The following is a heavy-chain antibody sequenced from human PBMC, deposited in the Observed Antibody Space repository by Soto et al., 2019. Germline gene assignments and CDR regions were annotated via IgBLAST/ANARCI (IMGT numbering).Heavy chain of an antibody. J-gene: IGHJ3*01. CDR2: ISSKSDSI. CDR1: GFTFRSYG. CDR3: ARDAPYYHNSEFSSTDAFDF. V-gene: IGHV3-21*01. Sequence: EVHLVESGGGLVKPGGSLRLSCAASGFTFRSYGMNWVRQAPGKGLEWVASISSKSDSIDYAGSLKGRFTMSRDNAKNSLHLQMNSLRAEDTATYYCARDAPYYHNSEFSSTDAFDFWGQGTMVIVSS. D-gene: IGHD3-22*01.